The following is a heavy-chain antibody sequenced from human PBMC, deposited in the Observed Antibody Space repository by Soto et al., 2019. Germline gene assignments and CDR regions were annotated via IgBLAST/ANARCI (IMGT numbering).Heavy chain of an antibody. CDR1: GGSVSSGHYY. CDR3: ARSGAGSGWL. CDR2: IYYSGST. J-gene: IGHJ4*02. Sequence: QVQLQESGPGLVKPSETLSLTCTVSGGSVSSGHYYWSWSRQPPGKGLEWIGYIYYSGSTNYKSSLKSRLTISVDTSKNQSSLKLSSVTAADTAVYYCARSGAGSGWLGGQGTLVTVSS. V-gene: IGHV4-61*01. D-gene: IGHD6-19*01.